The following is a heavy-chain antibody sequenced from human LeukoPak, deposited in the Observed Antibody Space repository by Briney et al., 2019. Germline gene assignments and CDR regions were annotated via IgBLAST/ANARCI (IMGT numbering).Heavy chain of an antibody. CDR3: ARDSQFELEQAKVYYYYMDV. V-gene: IGHV1-69*06. Sequence: ASVKVSCKASGYTFTTYYMHWVRQAPGQGLEWMGGIIPIFGTANYAQKFQGRVTITADKSTSTAYMELSSLRSEDTAVYYCARDSQFELEQAKVYYYYMDVWGKGTTVTVSS. D-gene: IGHD1/OR15-1a*01. J-gene: IGHJ6*03. CDR1: GYTFTTYY. CDR2: IIPIFGTA.